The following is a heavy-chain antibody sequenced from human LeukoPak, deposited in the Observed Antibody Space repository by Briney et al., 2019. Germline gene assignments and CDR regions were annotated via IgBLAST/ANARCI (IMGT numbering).Heavy chain of an antibody. CDR2: IKSKTDGGTT. D-gene: IGHD3-3*01. CDR1: GFTFGNAW. V-gene: IGHV3-15*01. Sequence: GGSLRLSCAASGFTFGNAWMSWVRQAPGKGLEWVGRIKSKTDGGTTDYAAPVKGRFTISRDDSKNTLYLQMNSLKTEDTAVYYCTTGYDFWSGFNWGQGTLVTVSS. CDR3: TTGYDFWSGFN. J-gene: IGHJ4*02.